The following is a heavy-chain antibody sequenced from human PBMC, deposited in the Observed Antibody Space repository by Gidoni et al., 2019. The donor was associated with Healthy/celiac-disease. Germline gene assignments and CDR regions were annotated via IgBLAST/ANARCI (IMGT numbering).Heavy chain of an antibody. Sequence: QVQLVESGGGVVQPGRSLRLSCAASGFTFSSYAMHWVRQAPGKGLEWVAVISYDGSNKYYADSVKGRFTIPRDNSKNTLYLQMNSLRAEDTAVYYCARDSYGDPVYWGQGTLVTVSS. V-gene: IGHV3-30-3*01. D-gene: IGHD4-17*01. CDR1: GFTFSSYA. CDR3: ARDSYGDPVY. J-gene: IGHJ4*02. CDR2: ISYDGSNK.